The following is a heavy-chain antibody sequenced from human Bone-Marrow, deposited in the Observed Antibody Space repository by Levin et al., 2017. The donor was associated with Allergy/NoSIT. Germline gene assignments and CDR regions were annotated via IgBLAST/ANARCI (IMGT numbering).Heavy chain of an antibody. V-gene: IGHV3-23*01. D-gene: IGHD6-19*01. Sequence: GGSLRLSCAASGFTFSRYGMSWVRQAPGRGLEWVSALSGSGGNTYYADSVKGRFTISRDNSKNTLFLQINSLRLEDTAVYYCAKDRGWYGDAFDIWGQGTMVTVSS. CDR2: LSGSGGNT. CDR3: AKDRGWYGDAFDI. CDR1: GFTFSRYG. J-gene: IGHJ3*02.